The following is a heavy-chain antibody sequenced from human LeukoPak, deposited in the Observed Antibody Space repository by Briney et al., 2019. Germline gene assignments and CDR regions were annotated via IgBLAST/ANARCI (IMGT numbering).Heavy chain of an antibody. CDR1: GYTFTSYG. CDR3: ARDGYSSGYGWNWFDP. CDR2: IIPIFGTA. D-gene: IGHD6-19*01. J-gene: IGHJ5*02. Sequence: SVKVSCKASGYTFTSYGISWVRQAPGQGLEWMGGIIPIFGTANYAQKFQGRVTITADESTSTAYMELSSLRSEDTAVYYCARDGYSSGYGWNWFDPWGQGTLVTVSS. V-gene: IGHV1-69*13.